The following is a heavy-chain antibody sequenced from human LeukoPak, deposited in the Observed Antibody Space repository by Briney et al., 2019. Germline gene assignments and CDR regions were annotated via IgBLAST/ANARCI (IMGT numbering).Heavy chain of an antibody. CDR3: TTGGMERRCSSTSCSHGGNYFDY. V-gene: IGHV3-23*01. J-gene: IGHJ4*02. Sequence: GGSLRLSCAASGFTFSRLAMTWVRQAPGKGLEWVSTISASGPYYADAVRGRFTISRDNSRNTLSLQMNSLKTEDTAVYYCTTGGMERRCSSTSCSHGGNYFDYWGQGTLVTVSS. CDR1: GFTFSRLA. CDR2: ISASGP. D-gene: IGHD2-2*01.